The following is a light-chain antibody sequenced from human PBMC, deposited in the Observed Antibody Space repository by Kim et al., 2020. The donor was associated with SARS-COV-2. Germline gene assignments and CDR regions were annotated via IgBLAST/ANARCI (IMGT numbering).Light chain of an antibody. V-gene: IGLV1-44*01. CDR2: SND. J-gene: IGLJ3*02. CDR1: KSNNGSNV. Sequence: GQMVTISCSGSKSNNGSNVVNCYQQLPGTAPKLLIYSNDSRPSGVPARFSGSKSGTSASLAISGLQSEDEADYYCVAWDDSLNGSVFGGGTKVTVL. CDR3: VAWDDSLNGSV.